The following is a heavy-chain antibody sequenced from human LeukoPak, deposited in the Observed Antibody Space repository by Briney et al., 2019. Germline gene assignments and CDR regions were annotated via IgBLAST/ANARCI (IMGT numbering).Heavy chain of an antibody. V-gene: IGHV4-59*01. D-gene: IGHD2-2*01. J-gene: IGHJ4*02. CDR2: IYYSGST. CDR1: GGSISSYY. Sequence: PSETLSLTCTVSGGSISSYYWSWIRQPPGKGLEWIGYIYYSGSTNYNPSLKSRVTISVDTSKNQFSLKLSSVTAADTAVYYCAGGGGYCSSTSCYAWSRFDYWGQGTLVTVSS. CDR3: AGGGGYCSSTSCYAWSRFDY.